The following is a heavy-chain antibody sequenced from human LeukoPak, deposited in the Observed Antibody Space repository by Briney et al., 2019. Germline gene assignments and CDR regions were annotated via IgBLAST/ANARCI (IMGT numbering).Heavy chain of an antibody. J-gene: IGHJ4*02. V-gene: IGHV3-74*01. CDR1: GFTFSNYW. CDR2: ISTDGSQT. CDR3: VRSLRSADF. Sequence: GGSLRLSCEAPGFTFSNYWMHWVRQAPGKGLMWVSQISTDGSQTFYADSVKGRFTISRDNAKSTLFLQMDRLRPEDTAVYSCVRSLRSADFWGQGTLVTVSS.